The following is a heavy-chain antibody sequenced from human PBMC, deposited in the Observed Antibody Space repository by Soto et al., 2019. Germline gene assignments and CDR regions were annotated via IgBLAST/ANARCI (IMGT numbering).Heavy chain of an antibody. Sequence: GGSLRLSCAASGFTFSSYAMSWVRQAPGKGLEWVSAISGSGGSTYYADSVKGRFTISRDNSKNTLYLQMNSLRAEDTAVYYCAKVDYDILAGYSNPYYFDYWGQGTLVTVSS. J-gene: IGHJ4*02. CDR3: AKVDYDILAGYSNPYYFDY. CDR2: ISGSGGST. CDR1: GFTFSSYA. V-gene: IGHV3-23*01. D-gene: IGHD3-9*01.